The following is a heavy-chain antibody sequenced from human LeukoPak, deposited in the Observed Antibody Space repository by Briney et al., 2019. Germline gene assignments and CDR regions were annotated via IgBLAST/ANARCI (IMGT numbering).Heavy chain of an antibody. CDR3: ARDPDYYGSGSYPASAFDI. D-gene: IGHD3-10*01. J-gene: IGHJ3*02. V-gene: IGHV4-39*07. CDR1: GGSIIGNSYS. Sequence: SETLSLTCTVSGGSIIGNSYSWGWIRQPQGKGLEWIGSIYGSGSTSYNPSLKSRVTISVDTSKNQFSLRMGSVTAADTAAYYCARDPDYYGSGSYPASAFDIWGQGTMVTVS. CDR2: IYGSGST.